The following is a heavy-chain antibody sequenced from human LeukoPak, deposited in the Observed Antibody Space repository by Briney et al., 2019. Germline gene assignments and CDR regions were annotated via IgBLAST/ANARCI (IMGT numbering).Heavy chain of an antibody. D-gene: IGHD4-23*01. V-gene: IGHV4-30-2*01. CDR1: GASISSGTYY. CDR3: ATHDHGGNSAY. CDR2: ISHSGST. Sequence: SETLSLTCTVSGASISSGTYYWSWIRQPPGKGLEWIGYISHSGSTFYNPSLKSRVTMSVDRSKNQFSLKLSSVTAADTAVYYCATHDHGGNSAYWGQGTLVTVSS. J-gene: IGHJ4*02.